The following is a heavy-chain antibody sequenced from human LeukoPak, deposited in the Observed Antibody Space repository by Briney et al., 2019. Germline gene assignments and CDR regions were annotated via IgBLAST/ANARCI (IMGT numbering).Heavy chain of an antibody. Sequence: ASVKVSCKTSGFTFTGYYIYWVRQAPGQGFEWIGWINPDSGGADYAQKFQGRVTMTRDTSISTVYMELNSLTSDDTAVYYCARDLDDSSGDDYWGQGTLVTVSS. CDR3: ARDLDDSSGDDY. D-gene: IGHD3-22*01. CDR2: INPDSGGA. V-gene: IGHV1-2*02. CDR1: GFTFTGYY. J-gene: IGHJ4*02.